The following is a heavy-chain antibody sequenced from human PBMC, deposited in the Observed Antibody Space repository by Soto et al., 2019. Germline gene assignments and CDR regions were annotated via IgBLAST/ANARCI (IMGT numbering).Heavy chain of an antibody. Sequence: GGSLRLSCAASGFTFSNAWMNWVRQAPGKGLEWVGRIKSKTDGGTTDYSAPVKGRFTISRDDSKNTLYLQMNSLKTEDTAVYYCTTDRDSSGWYGYYYYGIDVWGQGTTVTVSS. CDR3: TTDRDSSGWYGYYYYGIDV. J-gene: IGHJ6*02. CDR2: IKSKTDGGTT. CDR1: GFTFSNAW. V-gene: IGHV3-15*07. D-gene: IGHD6-19*01.